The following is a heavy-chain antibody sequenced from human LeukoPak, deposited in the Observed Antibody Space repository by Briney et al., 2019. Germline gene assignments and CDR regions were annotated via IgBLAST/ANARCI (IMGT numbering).Heavy chain of an antibody. J-gene: IGHJ4*02. CDR1: GFNFNTYA. V-gene: IGHV3-48*02. Sequence: GGSLRLSCAASGFNFNTYAMNWVRQAPGKRLEWISYISSSSSTIYYADSVKGRFSISRDNAKNSVYLEMNSPGDEDTAVYYCTRVGGYQLPKFDYWGRGTLVTVSS. CDR3: TRVGGYQLPKFDY. D-gene: IGHD2-2*01. CDR2: ISSSSSTI.